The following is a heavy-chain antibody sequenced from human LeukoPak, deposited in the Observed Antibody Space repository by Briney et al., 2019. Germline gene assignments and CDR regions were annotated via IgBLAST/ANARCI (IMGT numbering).Heavy chain of an antibody. CDR1: GGSISGGGYY. Sequence: SETLSLTCTVSGGSISGGGYYWSWIRQHPGKGLEWIGYIYYSGSTYYNPSLKSRVTISVDTSKNQFSLKLSSVTAADTAVYYCARVRVSSYYYGSGSFHWFDPWGQGTLVTVSS. J-gene: IGHJ5*02. V-gene: IGHV4-31*03. D-gene: IGHD3-10*01. CDR2: IYYSGST. CDR3: ARVRVSSYYYGSGSFHWFDP.